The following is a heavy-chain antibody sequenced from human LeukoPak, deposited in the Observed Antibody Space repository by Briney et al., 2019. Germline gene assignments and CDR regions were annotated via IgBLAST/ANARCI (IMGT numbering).Heavy chain of an antibody. Sequence: GGSLRLSCAASGFTFSSYAMTWVRQAPGQGLEWVSGLSASGGSTYYADSVKGRFTISRDNPKNTLYLQMNSLRVEDTAEYYCATGGRVLRYYYASGSYRYWGQGTLVTVSS. J-gene: IGHJ4*02. CDR3: ATGGRVLRYYYASGSYRY. D-gene: IGHD3-10*01. CDR1: GFTFSSYA. CDR2: LSASGGST. V-gene: IGHV3-23*01.